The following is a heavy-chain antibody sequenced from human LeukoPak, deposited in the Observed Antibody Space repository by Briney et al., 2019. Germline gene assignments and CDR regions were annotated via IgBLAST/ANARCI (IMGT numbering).Heavy chain of an antibody. V-gene: IGHV3-7*01. CDR2: IKQDGSEK. Sequence: PGGSLRLSCAASVFTFSSYWMSWVRQAPGKGLEWVANIKQDGSEKYYVDSVKGRFTISRDNAKNSLYLQMNSLGAEDTAVYYCARDRYRLVPYDAFDIWGQGTMVTVSS. J-gene: IGHJ3*02. CDR1: VFTFSSYW. D-gene: IGHD1-1*01. CDR3: ARDRYRLVPYDAFDI.